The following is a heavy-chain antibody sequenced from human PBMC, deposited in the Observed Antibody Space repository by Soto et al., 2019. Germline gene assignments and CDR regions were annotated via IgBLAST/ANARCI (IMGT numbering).Heavy chain of an antibody. D-gene: IGHD1-26*01. J-gene: IGHJ4*02. Sequence: PGGSLRLSCVVSGFTLGAYSMNWVRQAPGKGLEWVSYISDSGSRMYYADSVKGRFTISRDSARNSLFLQMNSLGAEDTAVYYCAPQGVGATGYLYWGQGTLVTVSS. CDR2: ISDSGSRM. CDR3: APQGVGATGYLY. V-gene: IGHV3-48*01. CDR1: GFTLGAYS.